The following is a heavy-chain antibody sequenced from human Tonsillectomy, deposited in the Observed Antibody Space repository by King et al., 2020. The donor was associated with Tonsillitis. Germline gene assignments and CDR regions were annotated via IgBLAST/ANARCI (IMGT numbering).Heavy chain of an antibody. Sequence: QLQESGPGLVKPSETLSLTCTVSGGSISSKSYYWGWIRQPPGKGLEWIGSIYYSGNTYHNPSLKSRVTISVDTSKNQFSLKLSSVTAADTAVYYCARYPILASSYFFDYWGQGTLVTVAS. CDR1: GGSISSKSYY. V-gene: IGHV4-39*01. D-gene: IGHD6-6*01. CDR3: ARYPILASSYFFDY. J-gene: IGHJ4*02. CDR2: IYYSGNT.